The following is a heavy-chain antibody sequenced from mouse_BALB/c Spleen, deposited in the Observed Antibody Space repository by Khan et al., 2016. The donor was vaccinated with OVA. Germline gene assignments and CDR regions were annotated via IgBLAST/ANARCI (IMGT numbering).Heavy chain of an antibody. CDR1: GYTFTDFT. J-gene: IGHJ3*01. CDR2: ISTYYGHA. D-gene: IGHD1-3*01. CDR3: AREGGGTRFAY. Sequence: QVQLKQSGTELVRPGVSVKISCKGSGYTFTDFTMHWVRQSHAMSLEWIGVISTYYGHATYNQEFTDKATLTVDKSSSTAYMELARLTSEDSAIYYCAREGGGTRFAYWGQGTLVTVSA. V-gene: IGHV1S137*01.